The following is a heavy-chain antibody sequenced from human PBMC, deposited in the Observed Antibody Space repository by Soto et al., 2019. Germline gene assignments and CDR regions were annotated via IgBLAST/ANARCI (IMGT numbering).Heavy chain of an antibody. CDR2: IYYSGTT. J-gene: IGHJ4*02. Sequence: ASETLSLTCTFSVGSISVGGFYWTWIRHYPGEGLEWIGCIYYSGTTHYNPSLKSRITISIDPSNNRFSLQVRSVTAADTAVYYCARGSGYSYGPIDYWGQGTLVTVSS. D-gene: IGHD5-18*01. CDR1: VGSISVGGFY. CDR3: ARGSGYSYGPIDY. V-gene: IGHV4-31*03.